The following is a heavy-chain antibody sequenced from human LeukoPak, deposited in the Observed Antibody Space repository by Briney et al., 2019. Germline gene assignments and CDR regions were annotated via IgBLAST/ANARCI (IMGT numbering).Heavy chain of an antibody. Sequence: GASVKVSFKASGYTFTGYYMHWGRQAPGQGLEWMGWINPNSGGTNYAQKFQGRVTMTRDTSISTAYMELSRLRSDDTAVYYCARGGGYSYGYSRFDPWGQGTLVTVSS. CDR3: ARGGGYSYGYSRFDP. CDR2: INPNSGGT. CDR1: GYTFTGYY. J-gene: IGHJ5*02. D-gene: IGHD5-18*01. V-gene: IGHV1-2*02.